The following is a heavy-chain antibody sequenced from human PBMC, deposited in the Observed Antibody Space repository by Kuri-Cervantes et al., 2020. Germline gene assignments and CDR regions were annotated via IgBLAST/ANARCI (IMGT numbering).Heavy chain of an antibody. D-gene: IGHD4-17*01. CDR2: ISWNSGSI. CDR3: AREPLRTTVTTEEFFQH. Sequence: GGSLRLSCAASGFTFDDYAMHWVRQAPGKGLEWVSGISWNSGSIGYADSVKGRFTISRDNAKNSLYLQMNSLRGEDTAVYYCAREPLRTTVTTEEFFQHWGQGTLVTVSS. J-gene: IGHJ1*01. CDR1: GFTFDDYA. V-gene: IGHV3-9*01.